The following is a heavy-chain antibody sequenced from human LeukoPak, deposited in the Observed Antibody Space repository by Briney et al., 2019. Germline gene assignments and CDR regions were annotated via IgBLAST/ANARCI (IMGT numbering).Heavy chain of an antibody. V-gene: IGHV1-8*01. Sequence: ASVKVSCKASGYTFTSYEVNWVRQATGQGLEWMGWMNPNSGDTGYAQKFQGRVTMTRDTSISTAYMELSSLRSEDTAVYYCAGGLAVAGTGYWGQGTLVTVSS. CDR1: GYTFTSYE. CDR3: AGGLAVAGTGY. D-gene: IGHD6-13*01. J-gene: IGHJ4*02. CDR2: MNPNSGDT.